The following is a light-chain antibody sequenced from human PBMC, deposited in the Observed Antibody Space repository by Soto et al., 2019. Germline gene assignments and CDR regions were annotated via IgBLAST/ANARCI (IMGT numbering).Light chain of an antibody. CDR2: DVN. Sequence: QSVLTQPPSASGSPGQSVTISCTGTSSDVGGYNYVSWYQRHPGKAPKLIIYDVNNRPSGVSNRFSGSKSGNTASLTISGLQAEDEADYYCTSYASGSSHVVFGGGTKLTVL. CDR1: SSDVGGYNY. CDR3: TSYASGSSHVV. V-gene: IGLV2-14*01. J-gene: IGLJ2*01.